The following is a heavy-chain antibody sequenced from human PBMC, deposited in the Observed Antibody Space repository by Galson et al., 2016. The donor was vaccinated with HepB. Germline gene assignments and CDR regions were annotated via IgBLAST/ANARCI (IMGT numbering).Heavy chain of an antibody. CDR2: INPGDSDT. CDR3: ARRGSRGYNYALDY. CDR1: GYSFSTYW. V-gene: IGHV5-51*01. J-gene: IGHJ4*02. Sequence: QSGAEVKKPGESLKITCKASGYSFSTYWIAWVRQMPGKGLEWMGIINPGDSDTRYSPSFQGQVTISADKSISTAYLEWRSLKTSDTASYYCARRGSRGYNYALDYWGQGALVTVSS. D-gene: IGHD3-22*01.